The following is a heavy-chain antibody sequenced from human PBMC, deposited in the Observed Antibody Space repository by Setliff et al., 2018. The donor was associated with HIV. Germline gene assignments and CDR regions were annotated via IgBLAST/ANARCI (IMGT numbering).Heavy chain of an antibody. CDR1: GLTFNRYW. D-gene: IGHD4-17*01. V-gene: IGHV3-66*02. CDR3: ARTTVVTLLDY. CDR2: IYSGGST. J-gene: IGHJ4*02. Sequence: GGSLRLSCVASGLTFNRYWMSWVRQAPGKGLEWVSVIYSGGSTYCADSVKGRFTISRDNSKNTLYLQMNSLRAEDTAVYYCARTTVVTLLDYWGQGTLVTVSS.